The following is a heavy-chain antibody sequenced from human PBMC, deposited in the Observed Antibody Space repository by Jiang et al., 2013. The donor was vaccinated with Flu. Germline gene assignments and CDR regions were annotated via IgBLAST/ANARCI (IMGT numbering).Heavy chain of an antibody. CDR3: AREMDHIVVVTAIGPGPPYFQH. J-gene: IGHJ1*01. CDR2: IIPIFGTA. Sequence: GAEVKKPGSSVKVSCKASGGTFSSYAISWVRQAPGQGLEWMGGIIPIFGTANYAQKFQGRVTITADESTSTAYMELSRLRSDDTAVYYCAREMDHIVVVTAIGPGPPYFQHWGQGTLVTVSS. D-gene: IGHD2-21*02. CDR1: GGTFSSYA. V-gene: IGHV1-69*01.